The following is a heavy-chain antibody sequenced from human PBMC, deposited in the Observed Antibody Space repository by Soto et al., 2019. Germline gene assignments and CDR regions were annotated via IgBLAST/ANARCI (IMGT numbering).Heavy chain of an antibody. J-gene: IGHJ4*02. V-gene: IGHV3-48*03. Sequence: GGSLRLSCSASGFTFSSYEMSWVRQAPGKGLEWVSYISSSGSTIYYADSVKGRFTISRDNAKNSLYLQMNSLRAEDTAVYYCARDKYGDQYYFDYWGQGTLVTVSS. CDR3: ARDKYGDQYYFDY. D-gene: IGHD4-17*01. CDR2: ISSSGSTI. CDR1: GFTFSSYE.